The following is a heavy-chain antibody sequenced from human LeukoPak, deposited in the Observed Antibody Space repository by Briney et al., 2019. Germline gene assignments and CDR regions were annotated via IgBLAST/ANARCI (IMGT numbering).Heavy chain of an antibody. Sequence: ASVKVSCKASGGTFSSYAISWVRQAPGQGLEWMGRIIPILGIANYAQKFQGRVTITADKSTSTAYMELSSLRSEDTAVYYCARDVYCSGGSCYSTHFDYWGQGTLVTVSS. CDR1: GGTFSSYA. CDR2: IIPILGIA. J-gene: IGHJ4*02. D-gene: IGHD2-15*01. CDR3: ARDVYCSGGSCYSTHFDY. V-gene: IGHV1-69*04.